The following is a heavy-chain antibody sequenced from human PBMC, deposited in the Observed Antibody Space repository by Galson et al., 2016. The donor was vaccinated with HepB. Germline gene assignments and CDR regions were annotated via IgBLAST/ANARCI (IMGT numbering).Heavy chain of an antibody. CDR1: GGSISSSNW. D-gene: IGHD6-25*01. Sequence: SETLSLTCAVSGGSISSSNWWTWVRQPPGKGLEWIGAIYPSGSTNYNPSLKSRVTISVDRSKTQSSLELRSVTAADSAVYYCAGDPGSSGWLYWGQGILVTVSS. CDR3: AGDPGSSGWLY. J-gene: IGHJ4*02. V-gene: IGHV4-4*02. CDR2: IYPSGST.